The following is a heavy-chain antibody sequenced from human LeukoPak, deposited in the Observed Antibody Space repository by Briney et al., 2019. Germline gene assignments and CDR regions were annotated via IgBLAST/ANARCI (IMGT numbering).Heavy chain of an antibody. CDR1: GFTFSSYA. D-gene: IGHD6-13*01. J-gene: IGHJ4*02. Sequence: GRSLRLSCAASGFTFSSYAMHWVRQAPGKGLEWVAVISYDGSNKYYADSVKGRFTISRDNSKDTLYLQMNSLRAEDTAVYYCARGIAGFDYWGQGTLVTVSS. V-gene: IGHV3-30-3*01. CDR3: ARGIAGFDY. CDR2: ISYDGSNK.